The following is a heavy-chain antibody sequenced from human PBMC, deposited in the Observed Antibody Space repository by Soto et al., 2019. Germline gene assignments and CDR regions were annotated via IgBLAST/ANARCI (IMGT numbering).Heavy chain of an antibody. CDR3: AKGHDFWRGYLTISFDY. V-gene: IGHV3-23*01. D-gene: IGHD3-3*01. Sequence: EVQLLESGGGLVQPGGSLRLSCAASGFTFFNYAMNWVRQAPGKGLEWVSAISISGGNTYYADSVKGRFTISRDNSKNTLYLQMNSLRAEDTAVYICAKGHDFWRGYLTISFDYWGLGTLVTVSS. CDR1: GFTFFNYA. CDR2: ISISGGNT. J-gene: IGHJ4*02.